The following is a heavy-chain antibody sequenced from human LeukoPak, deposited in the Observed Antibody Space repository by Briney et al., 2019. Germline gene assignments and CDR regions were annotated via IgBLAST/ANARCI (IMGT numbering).Heavy chain of an antibody. Sequence: PAGTLSLSCAASGFTFISYAMGWFRKPPGKGPEWVSSFSVSCGHTWVADSVKGRFTISRDNVKNTLDLQMNSLKVEDTAVYYCAKFRYHSNDNNDLGFNYWGQGTLVTVSS. J-gene: IGHJ4*02. V-gene: IGHV3-23*01. CDR3: AKFRYHSNDNNDLGFNY. CDR2: FSVSCGHT. CDR1: GFTFISYA. D-gene: IGHD3-22*01.